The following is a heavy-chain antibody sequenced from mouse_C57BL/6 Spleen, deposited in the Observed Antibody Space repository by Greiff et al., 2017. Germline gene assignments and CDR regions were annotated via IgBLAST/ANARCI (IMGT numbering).Heavy chain of an antibody. CDR3: ASSTVVATPFAY. CDR2: INPSSGYT. Sequence: VQLQESGAELARPGASVKMSCKASGYTFTSYTMHWVKQRPGQGLEWIGYINPSSGYTKYNQKFKDKATLTADKSSSTAYMQLSSLTSEDSAVYYCASSTVVATPFAYWGQGTLVTVSA. V-gene: IGHV1-4*01. CDR1: GYTFTSYT. D-gene: IGHD1-1*01. J-gene: IGHJ3*01.